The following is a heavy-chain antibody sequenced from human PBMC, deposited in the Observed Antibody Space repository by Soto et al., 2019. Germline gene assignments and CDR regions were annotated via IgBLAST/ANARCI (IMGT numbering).Heavy chain of an antibody. V-gene: IGHV3-21*01. CDR1: GFTFNPYN. D-gene: IGHD1-1*01. CDR3: ARGLESATSKIWFDW. Sequence: EVQLVESGGGLVKPGGSLRLSCEGSGFTFNPYNMNWVRQAPGKGLEWVASISTSSSYIYYSASVEGRFTVSRDNAKNSLYLQMSDLGDEDTAVYYCARGLESATSKIWFDWCGQGTKVTVSS. J-gene: IGHJ5*01. CDR2: ISTSSSYI.